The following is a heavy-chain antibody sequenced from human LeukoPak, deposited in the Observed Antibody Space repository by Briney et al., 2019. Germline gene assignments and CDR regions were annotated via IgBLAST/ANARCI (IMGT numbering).Heavy chain of an antibody. CDR2: IYYSGST. J-gene: IGHJ4*02. CDR1: GGSISSGYYY. Sequence: SETLALTCTVSGGSISSGYYYWSWIRQPPGKGLEWIGYIYYSGSTYYNPSLKSRVTISVDTSKNQFSLNLSSVTAADTAVYYCARGAASNYDSSGYYAHWGQGTLVTVSS. D-gene: IGHD3-22*01. CDR3: ARGAASNYDSSGYYAH. V-gene: IGHV4-30-4*01.